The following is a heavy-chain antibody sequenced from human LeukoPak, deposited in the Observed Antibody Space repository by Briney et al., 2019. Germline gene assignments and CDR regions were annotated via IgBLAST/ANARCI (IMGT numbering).Heavy chain of an antibody. D-gene: IGHD2-15*01. CDR2: IKSDSDGGTV. CDR1: GFTISSAW. V-gene: IGHV3-15*01. Sequence: PGGSLRLSCAASGFTISSAWMTWGRQGPGKGLEWLGRIKSDSDGGTVDYAAPVKGRFTVSRDDATNTLVLQMDSLTREDAGVYFCTTDRLFLQHWGQGTPVTVSS. CDR3: TTDRLFLQH. J-gene: IGHJ1*01.